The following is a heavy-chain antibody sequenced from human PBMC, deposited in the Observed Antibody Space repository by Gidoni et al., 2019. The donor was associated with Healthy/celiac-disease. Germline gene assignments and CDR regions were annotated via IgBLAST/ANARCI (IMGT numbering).Heavy chain of an antibody. CDR2: IRGSGGST. CDR3: AKPYSSSWYFAFDI. Sequence: TASGFTFSSYAMSWVRQAPGKGLEWVSAIRGSGGSTYYADSVKGRFTISRDNSKNTLYLQMNSLRAEDTAVYYCAKPYSSSWYFAFDIWGQGTMVTVSS. J-gene: IGHJ3*02. D-gene: IGHD6-13*01. CDR1: GFTFSSYA. V-gene: IGHV3-23*01.